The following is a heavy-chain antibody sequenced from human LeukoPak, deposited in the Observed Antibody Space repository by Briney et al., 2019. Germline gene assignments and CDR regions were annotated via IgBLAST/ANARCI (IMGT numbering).Heavy chain of an antibody. J-gene: IGHJ4*02. CDR1: GFTFDDYG. CDR2: INRNGGST. D-gene: IGHD3-22*01. Sequence: GGSLRLSCAASGFTFDDYGMSWVRQAPGKGLEWVSGINRNGGSTGYADSVKGRFTISRDNAKNSLYLQMNSLRAEDTALYHCARVDYYDSSGYYYAPLDYWGQGTLVTVSS. CDR3: ARVDYYDSSGYYYAPLDY. V-gene: IGHV3-20*01.